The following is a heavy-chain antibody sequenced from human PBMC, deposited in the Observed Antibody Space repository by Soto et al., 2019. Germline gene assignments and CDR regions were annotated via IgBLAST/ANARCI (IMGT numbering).Heavy chain of an antibody. Sequence: KPSETLSLTCAVSGGSISSGGYSWSWIRQPPGKGLEWIGYIYHSGSTYSNPSLKSRVTISVDRSKNQFSLKLSSVTAADTAVYYCARGGVKNLAKVFDPWGQGTLVTVSS. CDR1: GGSISSGGYS. CDR3: ARGGVKNLAKVFDP. D-gene: IGHD2-8*01. CDR2: IYHSGST. V-gene: IGHV4-30-2*01. J-gene: IGHJ5*02.